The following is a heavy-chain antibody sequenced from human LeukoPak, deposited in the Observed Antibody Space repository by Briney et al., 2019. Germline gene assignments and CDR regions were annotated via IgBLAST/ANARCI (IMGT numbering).Heavy chain of an antibody. CDR3: ARDYQSYYDFWSGYFSGY. J-gene: IGHJ4*02. D-gene: IGHD3-3*01. CDR2: INPNSGGT. CDR1: GYTFTGYY. Sequence: ASVKVSCKASGYTFTGYYMHWVRQAPGQGLEWMGWINPNSGGTNYAQKFQGRVTMTRDTSISTAYMELSRLRSDDTAVYYCARDYQSYYDFWSGYFSGYWGQGTLVTVSS. V-gene: IGHV1-2*02.